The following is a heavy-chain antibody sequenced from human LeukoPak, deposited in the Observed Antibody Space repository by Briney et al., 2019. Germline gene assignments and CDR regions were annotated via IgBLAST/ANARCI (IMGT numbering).Heavy chain of an antibody. CDR3: ARAPTVTTNHLDY. CDR2: INHSGST. CDR1: GGSFSGYY. J-gene: IGHJ4*02. V-gene: IGHV4-34*01. D-gene: IGHD4-17*01. Sequence: PSETLSLTCAVYGGSFSGYYWSWIRQPPGKGLEWIGEINHSGSTNYNPSPKSRVTISVDTSKNQFSLKLSSVTAADTAVYYCARAPTVTTNHLDYWGQGTLVTVSS.